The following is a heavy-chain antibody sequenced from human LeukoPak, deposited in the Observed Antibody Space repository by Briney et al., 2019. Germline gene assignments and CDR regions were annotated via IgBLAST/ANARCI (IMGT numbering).Heavy chain of an antibody. CDR1: GYSITTYW. J-gene: IGHJ4*02. V-gene: IGHV5-51*01. Sequence: GESLKISCQGSGYSITTYWIGWVRQKPGKGLEWLGSIYPGDSDTTYIPSFQGQVTISVDKSISTAYLQWSSLRASDTAMYYCTTMRELEFEEYYFDSWGQGTLVTVSS. D-gene: IGHD1-1*01. CDR2: IYPGDSDT. CDR3: TTMRELEFEEYYFDS.